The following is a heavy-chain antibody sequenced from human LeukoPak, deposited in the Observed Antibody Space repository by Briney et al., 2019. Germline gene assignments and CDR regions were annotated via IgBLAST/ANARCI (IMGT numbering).Heavy chain of an antibody. D-gene: IGHD5-24*01. Sequence: EASVKVSCKASGGTFSSYAISWVRQAPGQGLEWMGGIIPIFGTANYAQKFQGRVTITADESTSTAYMELSSLRSEDTAVYYCARGGQGDGYSADEAFDFWGQGTMVTVSS. CDR1: GGTFSSYA. CDR3: ARGGQGDGYSADEAFDF. J-gene: IGHJ3*01. CDR2: IIPIFGTA. V-gene: IGHV1-69*13.